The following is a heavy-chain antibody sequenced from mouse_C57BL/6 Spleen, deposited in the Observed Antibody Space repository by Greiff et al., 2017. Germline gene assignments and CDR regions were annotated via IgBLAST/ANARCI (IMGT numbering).Heavy chain of an antibody. Sequence: EVQLVESGPGLVKPSQSLSLTCSVTGYSITSGYYWNWIRQFPGNKLEWMGYISYDGSNNYNPSLKNRISITRDTSKNQFFLKLNSVTTEDTATYYCAREPIYDGYYWYFDVWGTGTTVTVSS. CDR3: AREPIYDGYYWYFDV. D-gene: IGHD2-3*01. CDR2: ISYDGSN. CDR1: GYSITSGYY. J-gene: IGHJ1*03. V-gene: IGHV3-6*01.